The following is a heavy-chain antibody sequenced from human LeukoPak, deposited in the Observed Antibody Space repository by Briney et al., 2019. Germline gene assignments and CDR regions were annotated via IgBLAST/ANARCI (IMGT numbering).Heavy chain of an antibody. D-gene: IGHD2-15*01. Sequence: SETLSLTCTVSGGPISSGDYYWSWIRQPPGKGLEWIGYIYYSGSTYYNPSLKSRVTISVDTSKNQFSLKLSSVTAADTAVYYCATANFDCSGGSCYSYYFDYWGQGTLVTVSS. CDR1: GGPISSGDYY. V-gene: IGHV4-30-4*01. J-gene: IGHJ4*02. CDR3: ATANFDCSGGSCYSYYFDY. CDR2: IYYSGST.